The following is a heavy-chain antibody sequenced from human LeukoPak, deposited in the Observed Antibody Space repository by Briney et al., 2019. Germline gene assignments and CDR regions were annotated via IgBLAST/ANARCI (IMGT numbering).Heavy chain of an antibody. CDR1: GFTFSSYG. CDR2: IRYDGSNK. J-gene: IGHJ4*02. Sequence: PGRSLRLSCAASGFTFSSYGMHWVRQAPGKGLEWVAFIRYDGSNKYYADSVKGRFTISRDNSKNTLYLQMNSLRAEDTAVYYCARDDSVVVPAAIGYYFDYWGQGTLVTVSS. D-gene: IGHD2-2*02. CDR3: ARDDSVVVPAAIGYYFDY. V-gene: IGHV3-30*02.